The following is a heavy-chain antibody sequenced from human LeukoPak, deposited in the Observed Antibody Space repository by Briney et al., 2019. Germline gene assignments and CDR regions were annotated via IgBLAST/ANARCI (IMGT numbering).Heavy chain of an antibody. J-gene: IGHJ4*02. CDR3: VRDIKYEMDY. D-gene: IGHD1-14*01. V-gene: IGHV1-18*01. CDR2: INGYNAQT. CDR1: GYTFISYG. Sequence: GASVKVSCKTSGYTFISYGISWMRQAPGQGPEWMAWINGYNAQTNYAQNFQGRVTVTTDTSTSTAYMELRNLRSDDTAIYYCVRDIKYEMDYWGQGTLVTVSS.